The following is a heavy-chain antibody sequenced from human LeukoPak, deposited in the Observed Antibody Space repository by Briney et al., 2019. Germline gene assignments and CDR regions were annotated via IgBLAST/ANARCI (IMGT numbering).Heavy chain of an antibody. CDR3: ARVQSVIAVAGRIDY. Sequence: GGSLRLSCAASGFTFGDYGMSWVRQAPGKGLEWVSGINWNGGSTGYADSVKGRFTISRDNAKNSLYLQMNSLRAEDTALYYCARVQSVIAVAGRIDYWGQGTLVTVSS. J-gene: IGHJ4*02. CDR1: GFTFGDYG. V-gene: IGHV3-20*04. D-gene: IGHD6-19*01. CDR2: INWNGGST.